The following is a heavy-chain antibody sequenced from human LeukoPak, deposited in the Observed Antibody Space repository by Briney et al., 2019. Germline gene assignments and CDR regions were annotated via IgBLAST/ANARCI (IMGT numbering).Heavy chain of an antibody. D-gene: IGHD6-13*01. CDR3: ARDLGQQLV. J-gene: IGHJ4*02. CDR1: GFTFSKYW. Sequence: GGSLRLSCAASGFTFSKYWMHWVRQVPGKGLVWASRINPDASSTIYADSVKGRFTISRDNARNTLYLEINSLRAEDTAVYYCARDLGQQLVWGQGTLVTVSS. CDR2: INPDASST. V-gene: IGHV3-74*01.